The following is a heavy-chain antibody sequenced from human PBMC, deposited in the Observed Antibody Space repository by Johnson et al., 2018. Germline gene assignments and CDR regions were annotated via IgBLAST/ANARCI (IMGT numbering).Heavy chain of an antibody. D-gene: IGHD5/OR15-5a*01. CDR3: AKDQCVQCRYYYYMDV. CDR2: ISGSGGST. J-gene: IGHJ6*03. V-gene: IGHV3-23*04. Sequence: VQLVESGGGLVQPGGSLRLSCAASGFTFSSYAMSWVRQAPGKGLEWVSAISGSGGSTYYADSVKGRFTISRDNSKNTLYLQMNSLRAEDTAVYYCAKDQCVQCRYYYYMDVWGKGTTVTVSS. CDR1: GFTFSSYA.